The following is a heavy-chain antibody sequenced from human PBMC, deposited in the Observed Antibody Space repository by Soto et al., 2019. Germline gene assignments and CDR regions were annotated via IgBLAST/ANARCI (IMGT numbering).Heavy chain of an antibody. Sequence: QVQLVQSGAEVKKPGASVKVSCKASGYTFTSYHINWVRQAPGQGLEWMGWISVYNGNTNYAQKLQGRVTMPTDTPTSTANMELSSLRPDDTAVYYCARDAPPADYWGQGTLVTVSS. CDR2: ISVYNGNT. J-gene: IGHJ4*02. V-gene: IGHV1-18*01. CDR3: ARDAPPADY. CDR1: GYTFTSYH.